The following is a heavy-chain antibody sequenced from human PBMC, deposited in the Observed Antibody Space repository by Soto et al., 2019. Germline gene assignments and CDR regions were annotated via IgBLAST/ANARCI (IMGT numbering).Heavy chain of an antibody. V-gene: IGHV4-39*01. Sequence: SETLSLTCTVSGGSISSSSYYWGWIRQPPGKGLEWIGSIYYSGGTYYNPSLKSRVTISVDTSKNQFSLKLSSVTAADTAVYYCARLKEGNWFDPWGQGTLVTVSS. J-gene: IGHJ5*02. CDR2: IYYSGGT. CDR1: GGSISSSSYY. CDR3: ARLKEGNWFDP.